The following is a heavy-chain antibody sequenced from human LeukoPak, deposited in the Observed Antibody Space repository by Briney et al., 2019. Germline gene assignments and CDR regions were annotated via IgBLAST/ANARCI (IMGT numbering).Heavy chain of an antibody. J-gene: IGHJ4*02. CDR3: ARDQYSYAHAAH. D-gene: IGHD5-18*01. V-gene: IGHV3-53*01. CDR2: IYSGGTT. Sequence: GGSLRLSCAVSGFTVSSNYMNWVRQAPGKGLEWVSIIYSGGTTYYADSVKGRFTISRDNSKNTLYVQMNSLRAEDTAVYYCARDQYSYAHAAHWGQGTLVTVSS. CDR1: GFTVSSNY.